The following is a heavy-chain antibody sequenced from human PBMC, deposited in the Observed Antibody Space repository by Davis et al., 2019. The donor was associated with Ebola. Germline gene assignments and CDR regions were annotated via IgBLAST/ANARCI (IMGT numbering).Heavy chain of an antibody. V-gene: IGHV3-33*08. CDR2: IWYDGSNK. Sequence: SCAASGFTFSSYGMHWVRQAPGKGLEWVAVIWYDGSNKYYADSVKGRFTISRDNSKNTLYLQMNSLRAEDTAVYYCARQTTVTSRSYYFDYWGQGTLVTVSS. CDR3: ARQTTVTSRSYYFDY. J-gene: IGHJ4*02. D-gene: IGHD4-17*01. CDR1: GFTFSSYG.